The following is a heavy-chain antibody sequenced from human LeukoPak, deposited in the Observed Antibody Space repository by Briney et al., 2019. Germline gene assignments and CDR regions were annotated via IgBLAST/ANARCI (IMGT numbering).Heavy chain of an antibody. CDR1: GHSISSYH. V-gene: IGHV4-59*01. CDR2: ISYSGST. CDR3: ARVGRGDYVWGSYSFDY. Sequence: SETLSLTCTVSGHSISSYHWSWIRQPPGKGLEWIGYISYSGSTSCNPSLKSRVTISVDTSENQFSLKLSSVTASDTAVYYCARVGRGDYVWGSYSFDYWGQGTLVTVSS. D-gene: IGHD3-16*01. J-gene: IGHJ4*02.